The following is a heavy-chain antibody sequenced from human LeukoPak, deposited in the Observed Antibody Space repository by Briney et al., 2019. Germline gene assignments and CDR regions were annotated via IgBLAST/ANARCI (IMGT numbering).Heavy chain of an antibody. V-gene: IGHV3-21*01. CDR2: VSYSGTYT. Sequence: GGSLRLSCEASGFLFSDYTMNWVRQAPGKGLEWVSSVSYSGTYTFYADSVTGRFTISRDNAKNSLYLQMDNLGVDDSALYYCVRDLRFIGGSDWFDPWGQGTQVIVSS. CDR3: VRDLRFIGGSDWFDP. J-gene: IGHJ5*02. CDR1: GFLFSDYT. D-gene: IGHD3-3*01.